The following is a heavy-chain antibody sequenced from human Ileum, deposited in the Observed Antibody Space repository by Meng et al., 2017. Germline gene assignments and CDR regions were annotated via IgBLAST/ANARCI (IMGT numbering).Heavy chain of an antibody. CDR3: ARGAVVATTYYFDS. CDR2: IIPIFDTP. J-gene: IGHJ4*02. D-gene: IGHD2-21*02. Sequence: QGQLVQSGAEVKKPGSSVKVSCKVSGGTFNTYAISWVRQAPGQGLEWMGGIIPIFDTPNYAQKFQDKVTITADASTSTTYMELNGLMSEDTALYYCARGAVVATTYYFDSWGQGTLVTVSS. CDR1: GGTFNTYA. V-gene: IGHV1-69*01.